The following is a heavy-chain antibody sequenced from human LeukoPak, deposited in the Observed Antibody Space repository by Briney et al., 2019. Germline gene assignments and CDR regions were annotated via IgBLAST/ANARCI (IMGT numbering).Heavy chain of an antibody. V-gene: IGHV4-34*01. Sequence: PSETLSLTCAVYGGSFSGYYWSWIRQPPGKGLEWIGEINHSGSTNYNPSLKSRVTISVDTSKNQSSLKLSSVTAADTAVYYCARGYVYDYVWGSYRRQYYFDYWGQGTLVTVSS. CDR1: GGSFSGYY. CDR3: ARGYVYDYVWGSYRRQYYFDY. D-gene: IGHD3-16*02. J-gene: IGHJ4*02. CDR2: INHSGST.